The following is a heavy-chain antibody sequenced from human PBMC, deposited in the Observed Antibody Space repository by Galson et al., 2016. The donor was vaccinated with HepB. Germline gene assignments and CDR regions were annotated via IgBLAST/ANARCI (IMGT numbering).Heavy chain of an antibody. Sequence: TLSLTCAVSGGSISSGGYSWNWIRQPPGKGLECIGYIYHSGNTFYNPSLKSRVTISVDRSKNQFSLTLGSVTAAYTAVYYCVRGNYSSSNWFDPRGQGTLVTVAS. CDR3: VRGNYSSSNWFDP. J-gene: IGHJ5*02. CDR2: IYHSGNT. V-gene: IGHV4-30-2*01. D-gene: IGHD4-11*01. CDR1: GGSISSGGYS.